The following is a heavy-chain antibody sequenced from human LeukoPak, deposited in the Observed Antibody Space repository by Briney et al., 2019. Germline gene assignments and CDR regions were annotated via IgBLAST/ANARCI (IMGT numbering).Heavy chain of an antibody. CDR1: GFTFTTFW. V-gene: IGHV3-21*01. D-gene: IGHD2/OR15-2a*01. CDR3: TRKGSQWDFLVDY. CDR2: ITSSGRYI. J-gene: IGHJ4*02. Sequence: GGSLRLSCATSGFTFTTFWMHWVRQAPGKGLEWVSSITSSGRYIYYADSVKGRFTISRDNSENSLYPQMDSLTAEDTAVYYCTRKGSQWDFLVDYWGQGTRVAVSP.